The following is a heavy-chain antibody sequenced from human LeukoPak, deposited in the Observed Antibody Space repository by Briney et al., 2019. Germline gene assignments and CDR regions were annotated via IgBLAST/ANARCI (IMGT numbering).Heavy chain of an antibody. D-gene: IGHD6-19*01. V-gene: IGHV3-13*01. J-gene: IGHJ4*02. CDR3: ARGGIQVSGIDEFDY. Sequence: GGSLRLSCAASGFTFIYYDMHWVRQGIGKGLEWVSAICIRGDTHYSGSVKGRFTISRENAETSLYMQMNSLSGEDTAVYYCARGGIQVSGIDEFDYWGQGTLVTVSS. CDR2: ICIRGDT. CDR1: GFTFIYYD.